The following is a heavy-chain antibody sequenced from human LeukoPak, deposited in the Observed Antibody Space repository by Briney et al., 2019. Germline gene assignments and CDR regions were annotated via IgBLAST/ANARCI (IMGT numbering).Heavy chain of an antibody. CDR1: VGSINISSYY. D-gene: IGHD5-24*01. CDR2: IYYSGST. Sequence: SETVSLTCTVSVGSINISSYYGGWVRQPPGKGREWIGSIYYSGSTNYTPTLKSRLTLSLQTPNHQLSLTPSSVPAAGTAVYYCARGPDNPAFHIRGHRTIVTVSS. J-gene: IGHJ3*02. V-gene: IGHV4-39*07. CDR3: ARGPDNPAFHI.